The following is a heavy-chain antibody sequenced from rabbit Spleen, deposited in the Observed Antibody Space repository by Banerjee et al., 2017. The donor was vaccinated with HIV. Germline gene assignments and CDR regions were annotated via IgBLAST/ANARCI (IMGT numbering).Heavy chain of an antibody. CDR1: GFSLTSSDY. CDR2: IYDGSSGFT. V-gene: IGHV1S40*01. CDR3: ARDTSSSFSSYGMDL. Sequence: QSLEESGGDLVKPGASLTLTCTASGFSLTSSDYMCWVRQAPGKGLEWIACIYDGSSGFTYHASWAKGRFTISKTSSTTVTLQVTRLTAADTATYFCARDTSSSFSSYGMDLWGPGTLVTVS. J-gene: IGHJ6*01. D-gene: IGHD1-1*01.